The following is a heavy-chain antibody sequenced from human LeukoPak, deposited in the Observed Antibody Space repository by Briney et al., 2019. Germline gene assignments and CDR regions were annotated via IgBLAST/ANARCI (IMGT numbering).Heavy chain of an antibody. CDR2: IWYDGSSK. J-gene: IGHJ4*02. CDR3: ARDMEGYCSSTSCYQLDY. D-gene: IGHD2-2*01. Sequence: GGSLGLSCATSGFTFSSYAMSWVRQAPGKGLEWVAVIWYDGSSKYYADSVKGRFTISRDNSKNTLYLQMNSLRAEDTAVYYCARDMEGYCSSTSCYQLDYWGQGTLVTVSS. CDR1: GFTFSSYA. V-gene: IGHV3-33*08.